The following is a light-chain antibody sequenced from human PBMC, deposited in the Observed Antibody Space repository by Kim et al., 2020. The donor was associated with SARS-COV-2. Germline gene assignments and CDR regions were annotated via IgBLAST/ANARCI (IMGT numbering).Light chain of an antibody. Sequence: QLVLTQSPSASASLGASVKLTCTLNSGHINNAIAWHQQQPGKGPRYLMKLNSDCSHTKGDGIPDRFSGSSSGAERYLTISSLQSEDEADYYCQTYDTDIVVFGGGTQLTVL. CDR1: SGHINNA. CDR2: LNSDCSH. CDR3: QTYDTDIVV. V-gene: IGLV4-69*02. J-gene: IGLJ2*01.